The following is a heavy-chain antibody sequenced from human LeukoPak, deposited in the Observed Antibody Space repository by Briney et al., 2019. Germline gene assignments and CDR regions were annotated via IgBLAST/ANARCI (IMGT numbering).Heavy chain of an antibody. CDR2: INPNSGGT. CDR1: GYTFTGYY. V-gene: IGHV1-2*02. J-gene: IGHJ4*02. D-gene: IGHD6-19*01. CDR3: ARDYEGAVGEY. Sequence: ASVKVSCKASGYTFTGYYIHWVRQAPGQGLEWMGCINPNSGGTNYAQNFQGRVTMTRDTSISTAYMELSRLRSDDTAVYYCARDYEGAVGEYWGQGTLVTVSS.